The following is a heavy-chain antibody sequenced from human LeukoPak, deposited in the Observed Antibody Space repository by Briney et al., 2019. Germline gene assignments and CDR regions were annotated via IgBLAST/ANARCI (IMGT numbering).Heavy chain of an antibody. J-gene: IGHJ1*01. CDR3: ARDSHYYDCSGYWFEH. CDR2: IIPIFGTA. CDR1: GGTFSSYA. V-gene: IGHV1-69*05. Sequence: SVKVSCKASGGTFSSYAISWVRQAPGQGLEWMGRIIPIFGTANYAQKFQGRVTITTDESTSTAYMELSSLRSEDTAVYYCARDSHYYDCSGYWFEHWGQGTLVTVSS. D-gene: IGHD3-22*01.